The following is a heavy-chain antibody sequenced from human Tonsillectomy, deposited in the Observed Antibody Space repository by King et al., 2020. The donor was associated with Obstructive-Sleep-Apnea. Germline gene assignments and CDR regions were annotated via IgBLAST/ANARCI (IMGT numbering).Heavy chain of an antibody. CDR1: GYSFTSYW. CDR3: ARQGEVTMGRGGITDNWFEP. D-gene: IGHD3-10*01. J-gene: IGHJ5*02. V-gene: IGHV5-51*01. CDR2: IYPGDSDT. Sequence: QLVQSGAEVKKPGASLKISCKGSGYSFTSYWIGWVRQMPGKGLEWMGLIYPGDSDTRYSPSFQGQVTISADKSISTAYLQGSSLKASDTAMYYWARQGEVTMGRGGITDNWFEPWGQGTLVTVSS.